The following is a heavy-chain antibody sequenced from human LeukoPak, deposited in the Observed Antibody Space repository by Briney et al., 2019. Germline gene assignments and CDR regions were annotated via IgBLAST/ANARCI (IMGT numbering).Heavy chain of an antibody. Sequence: SETLSLTCSVSGGSITSSSYYWAWIRQPPEKGLEWIGSIYYSGSTYYNPSLKSRVTISVDTSKNQFSLKLSSVTAADTAVYYCARPTGGSSNDAFDIWGQGTMVTVSS. D-gene: IGHD1-26*01. CDR1: GGSITSSSYY. CDR3: ARPTGGSSNDAFDI. CDR2: IYYSGST. V-gene: IGHV4-39*01. J-gene: IGHJ3*02.